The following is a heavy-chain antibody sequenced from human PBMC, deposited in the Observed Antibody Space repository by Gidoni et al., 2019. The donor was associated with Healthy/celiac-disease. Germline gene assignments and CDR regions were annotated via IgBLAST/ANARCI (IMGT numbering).Heavy chain of an antibody. CDR3: ARVGDLLYWFDP. Sequence: QVQLVQSGAEVKKPGASVKVSCKTSGYTFTSYDLNWVRQAAGQGLEWMGWMNPNSGNTGYAQKFQGRVTMTRNTSISTAYMELSSLRSEDTAVYYCARVGDLLYWFDPWGQGTLVTVSS. CDR1: GYTFTSYD. J-gene: IGHJ5*02. V-gene: IGHV1-8*01. D-gene: IGHD3-10*01. CDR2: MNPNSGNT.